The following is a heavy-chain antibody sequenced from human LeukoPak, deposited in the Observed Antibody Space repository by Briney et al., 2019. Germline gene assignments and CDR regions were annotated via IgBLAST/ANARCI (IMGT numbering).Heavy chain of an antibody. CDR2: ISTSGSTI. Sequence: PGGSLRLSCAASGFTFSSYWMSWVRQAPGKGLEWISYISTSGSTIYYADSVKGRFTISRDNAKKSLYLQMSSLRAEDTAVYYCVRGGNVAAAHFDFWGQGTLVTVSS. CDR3: VRGGNVAAAHFDF. CDR1: GFTFSSYW. J-gene: IGHJ4*02. D-gene: IGHD6-13*01. V-gene: IGHV3-48*04.